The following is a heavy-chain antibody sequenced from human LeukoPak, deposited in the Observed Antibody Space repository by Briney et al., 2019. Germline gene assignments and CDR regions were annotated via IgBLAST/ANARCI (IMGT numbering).Heavy chain of an antibody. J-gene: IGHJ4*02. CDR2: MYYSGNT. CDR3: ARLPDHTIFGVVINYFDY. Sequence: SETLSLTCTVSGGSISSSSYYWGWVRQPPGKGLEWIGSMYYSGNTYYSPSLRSRVTISVDTSRNQFSLKLSSVTAADTAVYYCARLPDHTIFGVVINYFDYWGQGTLVTVSS. V-gene: IGHV4-39*01. CDR1: GGSISSSSYY. D-gene: IGHD3-3*01.